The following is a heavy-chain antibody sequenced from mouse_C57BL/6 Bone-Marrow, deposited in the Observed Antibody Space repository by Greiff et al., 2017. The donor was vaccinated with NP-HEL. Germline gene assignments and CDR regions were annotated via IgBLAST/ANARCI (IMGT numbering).Heavy chain of an antibody. J-gene: IGHJ1*03. CDR3: ATIYYDYDHWYFDV. CDR2: INPNNGGT. Sequence: VQLQQSGPELVKPGASVKMSCKASGYTFTDYNMHWVKQSHGKSLEWIGYINPNNGGTSYNQKFKGKATLTVNKSSSTAYMELRSLTSEDSAVYYCATIYYDYDHWYFDVWGTGTTVTVSS. CDR1: GYTFTDYN. D-gene: IGHD2-4*01. V-gene: IGHV1-22*01.